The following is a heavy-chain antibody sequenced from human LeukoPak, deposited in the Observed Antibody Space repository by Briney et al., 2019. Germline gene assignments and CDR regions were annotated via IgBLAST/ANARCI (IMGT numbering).Heavy chain of an antibody. CDR1: GFTFSSYA. D-gene: IGHD2-8*01. V-gene: IGHV3-23*01. Sequence: PGGSLRLSCGASGFTFSSYAMSWVRQAPGKGLEWVSGISGSDGYTYYADSVKGRFTISRDNSKNTLSLQMNSLRAEDTAVYYCAKDRCSNGIGCYYYYMDVWGKGTTVTISS. J-gene: IGHJ6*03. CDR3: AKDRCSNGIGCYYYYMDV. CDR2: ISGSDGYT.